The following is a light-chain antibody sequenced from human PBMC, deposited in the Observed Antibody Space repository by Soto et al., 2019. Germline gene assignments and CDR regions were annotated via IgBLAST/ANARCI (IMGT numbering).Light chain of an antibody. J-gene: IGLJ1*01. CDR2: DVN. V-gene: IGLV2-11*01. CDR1: SSDVGGYNY. Sequence: QSALTQPRSVSGSPGQSVTISCTGTSSDVGGYNYVSWYQQHPGKAPKLMIYDVNKRPSGVPDRFSGSKSGNTASLTISGLQAEDEADYYCCSYAGSSYVFGTGTKGTVL. CDR3: CSYAGSSYV.